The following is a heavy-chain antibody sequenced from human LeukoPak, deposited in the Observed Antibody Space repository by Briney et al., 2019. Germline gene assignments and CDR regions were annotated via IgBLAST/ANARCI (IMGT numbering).Heavy chain of an antibody. J-gene: IGHJ4*02. D-gene: IGHD6-13*01. V-gene: IGHV3-48*03. Sequence: GGSLRLSCAASGFTFSSYEMNWVRQAPGRGLEWVSYISSTSGSTIYYADSVKGRFTISRDNAKNSLYLQMNSLRAEDTAVYYCARVERSSWYEYYFDYWGQGTLVTVSS. CDR1: GFTFSSYE. CDR2: ISSTSGSTI. CDR3: ARVERSSWYEYYFDY.